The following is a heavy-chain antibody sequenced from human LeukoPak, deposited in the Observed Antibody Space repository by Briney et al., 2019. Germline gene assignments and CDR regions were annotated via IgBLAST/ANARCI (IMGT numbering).Heavy chain of an antibody. CDR3: ARDIPLYSSSSPLDY. V-gene: IGHV1-18*01. D-gene: IGHD6-13*01. J-gene: IGHJ4*02. Sequence: ASVKVSCKASGYTFTSFGISWVRQAPGQGLEWMGWISAYNGNTNSAQKLQGRVTMTTDTYTSTAFMELRSLRSDDPAVYYCARDIPLYSSSSPLDYWGQGTLVTVSS. CDR1: GYTFTSFG. CDR2: ISAYNGNT.